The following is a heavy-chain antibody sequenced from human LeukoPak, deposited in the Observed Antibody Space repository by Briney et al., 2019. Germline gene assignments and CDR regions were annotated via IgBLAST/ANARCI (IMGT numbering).Heavy chain of an antibody. J-gene: IGHJ3*02. CDR3: ARDITPLSSGYPDAFDI. Sequence: ASVKVSCKASGYTFTSYGISWVRQAPGQGLEWMGWISAYNGNTNYAQTLQGRVTMTTDTSTSTAYMELRSLRSDDTAVYYCARDITPLSSGYPDAFDIWGQGTMVTVSS. CDR2: ISAYNGNT. D-gene: IGHD3-22*01. V-gene: IGHV1-18*01. CDR1: GYTFTSYG.